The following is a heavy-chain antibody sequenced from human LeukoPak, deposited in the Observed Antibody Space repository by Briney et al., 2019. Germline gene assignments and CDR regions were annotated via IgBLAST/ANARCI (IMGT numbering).Heavy chain of an antibody. Sequence: SETLSLTCTVSGYSISSGYYWGWIRQPPGKGLEWIGSIYHSGRTYYNPSLKSRVTISLDTSKNQFSLKLSSVTAADTAVYYCARSSSGFLRYYFDYWGQGTLVTVSS. V-gene: IGHV4-38-2*02. J-gene: IGHJ4*02. CDR3: ARSSSGFLRYYFDY. D-gene: IGHD3-22*01. CDR2: IYHSGRT. CDR1: GYSISSGYY.